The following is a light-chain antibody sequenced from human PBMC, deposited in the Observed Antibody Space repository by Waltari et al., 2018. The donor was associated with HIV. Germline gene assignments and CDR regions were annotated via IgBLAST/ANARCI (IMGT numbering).Light chain of an antibody. CDR2: DAS. CDR1: QSVGSY. CDR3: QHRSNWPPVA. V-gene: IGKV3-11*01. Sequence: EIVLTQSPATLSLSPGERATLSCRASQSVGSYLGWYQQKPGQAPRLLIYDASNRATGITARFSGSGSGTDFTLTINSLEPEDFAVYYCQHRSNWPPVAFGQGTRLEIK. J-gene: IGKJ5*01.